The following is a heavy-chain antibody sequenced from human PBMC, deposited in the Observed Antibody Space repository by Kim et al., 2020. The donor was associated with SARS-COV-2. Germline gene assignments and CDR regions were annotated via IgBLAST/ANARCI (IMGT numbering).Heavy chain of an antibody. V-gene: IGHV4-59*02. CDR1: GGSVNNYY. Sequence: SETLSLTCTVSGGSVNNYYWSWFRQPPGKGLEWIGEVYSSGGTKYNPVLKSRVIISIDTSRNQFSLSLSSVTAADTAVYYCARHLGYRFAYWGQGILVTVSS. D-gene: IGHD6-25*01. CDR2: VYSSGGT. CDR3: ARHLGYRFAY. J-gene: IGHJ4*02.